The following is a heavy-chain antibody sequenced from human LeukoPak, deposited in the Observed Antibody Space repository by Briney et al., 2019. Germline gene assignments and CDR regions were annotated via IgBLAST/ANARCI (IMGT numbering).Heavy chain of an antibody. CDR1: GFTFSSYA. D-gene: IGHD5-12*01. Sequence: GGSLRLSCAASGFTFSSYAMSWVRQAPGKGLEWVSAISGSGGSTYYADSVKGRFTISRDNSKNTLYLQVNSLRAEDTAGYYFAKVLSYSGYDNWFDPWGQGTLVTVSS. CDR2: ISGSGGST. V-gene: IGHV3-23*01. J-gene: IGHJ5*02. CDR3: AKVLSYSGYDNWFDP.